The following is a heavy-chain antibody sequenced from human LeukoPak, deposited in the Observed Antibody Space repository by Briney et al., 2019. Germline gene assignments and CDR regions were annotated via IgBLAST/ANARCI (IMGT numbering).Heavy chain of an antibody. V-gene: IGHV3-23*01. CDR1: GTTFSTFA. D-gene: IGHD3/OR15-3a*01. CDR3: AKGHGAYGTGCDF. CDR2: IRGAGHRT. J-gene: IGHJ4*02. Sequence: GGSLRLSCAASGTTFSTFAMTWVRPAPGRGLDCVSVIRGAGHRTDYAESVRGRFTVSRDKSKNSLHLQMISLRAEDTAVYDCAKGHGAYGTGCDFWGQGTLVTVSS.